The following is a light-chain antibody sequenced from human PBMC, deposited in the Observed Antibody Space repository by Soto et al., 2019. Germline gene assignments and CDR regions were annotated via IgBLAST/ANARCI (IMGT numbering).Light chain of an antibody. CDR3: AAWDDSLNGPV. V-gene: IGLV1-44*01. Sequence: QSALTQPPSASGTPGQRVTISCSGSSSNIGNNTVNWYQQFPETAPRLLIYSTNQRPSGVPDRFSGSKSGTSASLAISGLQSEDEADYYCAAWDDSLNGPVFGGGTQLTVL. CDR1: SSNIGNNT. CDR2: STN. J-gene: IGLJ3*02.